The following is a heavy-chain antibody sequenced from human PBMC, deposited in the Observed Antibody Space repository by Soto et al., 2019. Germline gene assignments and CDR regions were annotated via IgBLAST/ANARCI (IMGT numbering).Heavy chain of an antibody. Sequence: GGSLRLSCAASGFTFSNAWMSWVRQAPGKGPEWVALISYDGTNKFYADSVKGRFTISRDNSKSTLYLQVDSLRPEDAAVYYCARDPKTSGGQHWAFNYFDSWGQGTLVTVSS. CDR2: ISYDGTNK. J-gene: IGHJ4*02. CDR3: ARDPKTSGGQHWAFNYFDS. D-gene: IGHD7-27*01. V-gene: IGHV3-30-3*01. CDR1: GFTFSNAW.